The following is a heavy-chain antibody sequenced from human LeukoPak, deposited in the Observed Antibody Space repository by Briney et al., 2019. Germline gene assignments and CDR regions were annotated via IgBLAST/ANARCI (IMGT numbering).Heavy chain of an antibody. Sequence: RTSETLSLTCAVSGGSISSSNWWSWVRQPPGQGLEWIWEIYHSGSTNYNPSLKSRVTISVDKSKNQFSLKLSSVTAADTAVYYCARVESVGATYFRDWFDPWGQGTLVTVSS. CDR2: IYHSGST. CDR3: ARVESVGATYFRDWFDP. J-gene: IGHJ5*02. CDR1: GGSISSSNW. D-gene: IGHD1-26*01. V-gene: IGHV4-4*02.